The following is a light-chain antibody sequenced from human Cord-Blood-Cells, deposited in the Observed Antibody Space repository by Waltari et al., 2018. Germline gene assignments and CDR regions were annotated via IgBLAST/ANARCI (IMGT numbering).Light chain of an antibody. V-gene: IGKV2-28*01. CDR3: MQALQTPFT. J-gene: IGKJ3*01. CDR1: QSLLHSNGYNY. Sequence: DIVMTQSPLSLPVTPGEPASISCSSRQSLLHSNGYNYLDWYLQKPGQSPQLLIYLGSNRASGVPDRFSGSGSGTDFTLKISRVEAEDVGVYYCMQALQTPFTFGPGTKVDIK. CDR2: LGS.